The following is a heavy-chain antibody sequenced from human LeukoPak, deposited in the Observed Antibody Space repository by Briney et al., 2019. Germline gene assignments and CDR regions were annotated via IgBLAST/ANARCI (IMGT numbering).Heavy chain of an antibody. CDR2: IDAGNGNT. CDR1: GYTFTTYA. CDR3: AREVTHHVYYGMDV. V-gene: IGHV1-3*01. J-gene: IGHJ6*02. Sequence: ASVKVSCKASGYTFTTYAIHWVRQAPGQRLEWMGWIDAGNGNTRYSQKFQGRVTMTTDTSTSTAYMELRSLRSDDTAVYYCAREVTHHVYYGMDVWGQGTTVTVSS. D-gene: IGHD4-23*01.